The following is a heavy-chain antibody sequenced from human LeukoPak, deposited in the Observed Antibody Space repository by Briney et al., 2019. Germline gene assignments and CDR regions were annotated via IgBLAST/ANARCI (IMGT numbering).Heavy chain of an antibody. Sequence: PSPTLSLTCTVSGGSISSYHWSWIRQPAGKGLEWIGRIYTSGSTNYNPSLKSRVTMSVDTSKNQFSLKLSSVTAADTAVYYCARAVVPARRASLASLIREDPYYFDYWGQGTLVTVSS. D-gene: IGHD2-2*01. V-gene: IGHV4-4*07. CDR3: ARAVVPARRASLASLIREDPYYFDY. CDR1: GGSISSYH. J-gene: IGHJ4*02. CDR2: IYTSGST.